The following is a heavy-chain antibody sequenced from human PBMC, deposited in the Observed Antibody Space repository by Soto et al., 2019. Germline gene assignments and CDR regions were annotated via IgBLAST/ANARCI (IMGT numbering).Heavy chain of an antibody. CDR3: ARAGKLLGYCSGGSCYWDFDY. CDR1: GGTFSSYA. D-gene: IGHD2-15*01. Sequence: SVKVSCKXSGGTFSSYAISWVRQAPGQGLEWMGGIIPIFGTANYAQKFQGRVTITADESTSTAYMELSSLRSEDTAVYYCARAGKLLGYCSGGSCYWDFDYWGQGTLVTVSS. CDR2: IIPIFGTA. J-gene: IGHJ4*02. V-gene: IGHV1-69*13.